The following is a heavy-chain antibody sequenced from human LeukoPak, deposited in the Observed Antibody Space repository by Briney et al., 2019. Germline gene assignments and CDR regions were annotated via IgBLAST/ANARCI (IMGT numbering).Heavy chain of an antibody. CDR1: GGSISSSNW. CDR3: ARSGIVFQYFDY. D-gene: IGHD3-10*01. CDR2: INHSGST. Sequence: PSGTLSLTCAVSGGSISSSNWWSWVRQPPGKGLEWIGEINHSGSTNYNPSLKSRVTISVDTSKNQFSLKLSSVTAADTAVYYCARSGIVFQYFDYWGQGTLVTVSS. V-gene: IGHV4-4*02. J-gene: IGHJ4*02.